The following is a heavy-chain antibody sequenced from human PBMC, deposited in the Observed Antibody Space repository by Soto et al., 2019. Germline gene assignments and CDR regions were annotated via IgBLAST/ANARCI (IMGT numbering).Heavy chain of an antibody. V-gene: IGHV3-49*04. Sequence: GVSLRLSCTFSGFSSYDYDYALTWARPSPGKEIQWLGLIRGSTYAGTTEYSASVKGRFTISREDSKGITYLQMNILKTEATAVDHCSRDADFYGLGVWGQGTTVTVSS. CDR2: IRGSTYAGTT. CDR1: GFSSYDYDYA. CDR3: SRDADFYGLGV. J-gene: IGHJ6*02.